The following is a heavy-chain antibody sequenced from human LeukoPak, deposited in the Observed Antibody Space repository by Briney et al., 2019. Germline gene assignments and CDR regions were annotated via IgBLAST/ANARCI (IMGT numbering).Heavy chain of an antibody. J-gene: IGHJ4*02. CDR3: ARRAMITFGGVMLQY. V-gene: IGHV3-30-3*01. Sequence: GGSLRLSCAASGFTFSSYAMHWVRQAPGKGLEWVAVISYDGSNKYYADSVKGRFTISRDNSKNTLYLQTNSLRAEDTAVYYCARRAMITFGGVMLQYWGQGTLVTVSS. CDR2: ISYDGSNK. CDR1: GFTFSSYA. D-gene: IGHD3-16*01.